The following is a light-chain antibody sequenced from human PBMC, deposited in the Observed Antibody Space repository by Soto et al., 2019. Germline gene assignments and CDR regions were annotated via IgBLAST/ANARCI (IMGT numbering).Light chain of an antibody. CDR1: SSDVGGYNY. CDR2: DVS. Sequence: QSALTQPASVSGSPGQSIAISCAGTSSDVGGYNYVSWYQQHPGKAPKLMIYDVSNRPSGVSNRFSGSKSGNTASLTISGLQAEDEADYYCSSYTSSSTPVVCGTG. V-gene: IGLV2-14*01. CDR3: SSYTSSSTPVV. J-gene: IGLJ1*01.